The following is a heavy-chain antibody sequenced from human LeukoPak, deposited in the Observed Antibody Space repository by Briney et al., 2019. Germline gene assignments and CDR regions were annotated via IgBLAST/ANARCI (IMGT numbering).Heavy chain of an antibody. CDR2: IYHSGST. CDR1: GGSISSGGFY. V-gene: IGHV4-30-2*01. CDR3: ARDIAAAGTGFDY. Sequence: SETLSLTCTVSGGSISSGGFYWSWLRQPPGKGLEWIGYIYHSGSTYYNPSLKSRVTISVDRSKNQFSLELSSVTAADTAVYYCARDIAAAGTGFDYWGQGTLVTVSS. J-gene: IGHJ4*02. D-gene: IGHD6-13*01.